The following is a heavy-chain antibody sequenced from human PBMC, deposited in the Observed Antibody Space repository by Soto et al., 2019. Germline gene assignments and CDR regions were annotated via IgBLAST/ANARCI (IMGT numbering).Heavy chain of an antibody. D-gene: IGHD3-10*01. CDR1: GFTFSSYG. V-gene: IGHV3-30*18. CDR3: AKDHLSGY. J-gene: IGHJ4*02. Sequence: QVQLVESGGGVVQPGRSLRLSCAASGFTFSSYGMHWVRQAPGKGLEWVAVISYDGSNKYYADSVKGRFTISRDNSKNTLYLQMNSLRAEDTAVYYCAKDHLSGYWGQGTLVTVSS. CDR2: ISYDGSNK.